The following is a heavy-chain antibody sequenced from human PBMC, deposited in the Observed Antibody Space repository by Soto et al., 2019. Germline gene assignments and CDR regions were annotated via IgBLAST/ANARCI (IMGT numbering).Heavy chain of an antibody. D-gene: IGHD2-21*02. V-gene: IGHV1-69*13. Sequence: SVKVSCKASGGTFNSYAIDWVRQAPGQGLEWMGGIIPIFGTTNYPQKLQGRVKLTADESTRTAYMELSTLRSEDTAVYYCARGMVTGGVYNSANNGMDVWAQGAAVPVS. CDR3: ARGMVTGGVYNSANNGMDV. CDR2: IIPIFGTT. J-gene: IGHJ6*02. CDR1: GGTFNSYA.